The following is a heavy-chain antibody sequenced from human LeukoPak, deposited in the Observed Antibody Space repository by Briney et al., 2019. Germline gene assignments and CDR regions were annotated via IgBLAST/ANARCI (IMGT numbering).Heavy chain of an antibody. CDR2: IYYSGST. V-gene: IGHV4-39*07. CDR1: GGSISSSSYY. CDR3: ASSAQWLVLC. D-gene: IGHD6-19*01. Sequence: SETLSLTRTVSGGSISSSSYYWGWIRQPPGKGLEWIGSIYYSGSTYYNPSLKSRVTISVDTSKNQFSLKLSSVTAADTAVYYCASSAQWLVLCWGQGTLVTVSS. J-gene: IGHJ4*02.